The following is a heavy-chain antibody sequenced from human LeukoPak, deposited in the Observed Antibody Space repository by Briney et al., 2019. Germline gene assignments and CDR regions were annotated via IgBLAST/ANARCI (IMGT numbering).Heavy chain of an antibody. CDR3: ASWSYYDSSGSLSHFDY. CDR1: GFTFSSYA. V-gene: IGHV3-30-3*01. Sequence: GGSLRLSCAASGFTFSSYAMHWVRQAPGKGLEWVAVISYDGSNKYYADSVKGRFTIHRDNSKNTLYLKMNSLRAEDTAVYYCASWSYYDSSGSLSHFDYWGQGTLVTVSS. D-gene: IGHD3-22*01. CDR2: ISYDGSNK. J-gene: IGHJ4*02.